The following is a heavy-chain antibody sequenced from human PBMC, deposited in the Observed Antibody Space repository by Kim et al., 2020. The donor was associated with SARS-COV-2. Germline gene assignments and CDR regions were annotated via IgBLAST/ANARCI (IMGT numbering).Heavy chain of an antibody. D-gene: IGHD2-2*01. CDR3: ARVGPGYCSSTSCRQDVWYYYGRGV. V-gene: IGHV3-21*01. CDR2: ISSSSSYI. CDR1: GFTFSSYS. Sequence: GGSLRLSCAASGFTFSSYSMNWVRQAPGKGLEWVSSISSSSSYIYYADSVKGRFTISRDNAKNSLYLQMNSLRAEDTAVYYCARVGPGYCSSTSCRQDVWYYYGRGVWGQRTTGPVSS. J-gene: IGHJ6*02.